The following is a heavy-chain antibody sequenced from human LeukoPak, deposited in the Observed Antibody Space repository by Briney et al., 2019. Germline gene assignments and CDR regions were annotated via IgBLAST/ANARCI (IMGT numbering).Heavy chain of an antibody. D-gene: IGHD3-10*01. CDR2: FDPEDGET. CDR1: GYTLTELS. Sequence: ASVKVSCKVSGYTLTELSMHWVRPAPGKGREWMGGFDPEDGETIYAQKFQGRVTMTEDTSTDTAYMELSSLRSEDTAVYYCAATLPVRGDVFDYWGQGTLVTVSS. J-gene: IGHJ4*02. CDR3: AATLPVRGDVFDY. V-gene: IGHV1-24*01.